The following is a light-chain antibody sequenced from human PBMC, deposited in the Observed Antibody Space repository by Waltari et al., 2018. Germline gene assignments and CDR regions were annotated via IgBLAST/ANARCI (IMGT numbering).Light chain of an antibody. V-gene: IGLV2-14*03. CDR2: DVT. CDR3: SSYTSSSTPLV. J-gene: IGLJ2*01. CDR1: NSDVDAYNF. Sequence: QSALTQPASVSGSPGQSITISCTGTNSDVDAYNFAPWSQHPPGQAPKLMIYDVTSRPSGVSNRFSGSKSGNTASLTISGLQAEDEADYYCSSYTSSSTPLVFGGGTKLTVL.